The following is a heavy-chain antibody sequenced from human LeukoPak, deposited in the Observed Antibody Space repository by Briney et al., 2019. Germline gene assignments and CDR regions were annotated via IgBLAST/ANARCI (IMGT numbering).Heavy chain of an antibody. Sequence: SETLSLTCTVSGGSISSSSYYWGWIRQPPGKGLEWIGSIYYSGNTYYNPSLKSRVTISVDASKNQLSLKMSSVTAADTAVYYCARDPMADFDYWGPGTLVTVSS. D-gene: IGHD2-8*01. V-gene: IGHV4-39*02. J-gene: IGHJ4*02. CDR1: GGSISSSSYY. CDR2: IYYSGNT. CDR3: ARDPMADFDY.